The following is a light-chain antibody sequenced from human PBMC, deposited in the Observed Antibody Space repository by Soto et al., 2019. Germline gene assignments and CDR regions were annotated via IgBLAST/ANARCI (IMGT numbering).Light chain of an antibody. CDR2: GAS. CDR3: QQYGSSPRT. Sequence: EIVLTQSPGTLSLSPGEGATLSCRASQSVTSSYLAWYQQKPGQAPRLLIYGASSRAIDIPHRFSGSGSGTDFTLTIYRLEPEDFAVYYCQQYGSSPRTFGQGTKVEIK. V-gene: IGKV3-20*01. CDR1: QSVTSSY. J-gene: IGKJ1*01.